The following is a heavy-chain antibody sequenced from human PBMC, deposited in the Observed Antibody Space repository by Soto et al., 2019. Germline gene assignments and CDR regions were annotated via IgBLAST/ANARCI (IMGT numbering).Heavy chain of an antibody. Sequence: QVQLVQSGAEVKRPGASVKVSCKTSGFTFTGYFMHWVRQAPGHGLEWMGWINPDSGGTNYAQNFQGRVTMTRDTSITTAYMELSGLTADETATYYCARDRGGGEDYWGQGTLVTVSS. D-gene: IGHD3-16*01. CDR2: INPDSGGT. CDR1: GFTFTGYF. J-gene: IGHJ4*02. V-gene: IGHV1-2*02. CDR3: ARDRGGGEDY.